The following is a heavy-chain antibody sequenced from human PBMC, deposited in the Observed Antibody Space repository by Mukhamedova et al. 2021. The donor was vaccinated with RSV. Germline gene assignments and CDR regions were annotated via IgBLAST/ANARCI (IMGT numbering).Heavy chain of an antibody. J-gene: IGHJ4*02. Sequence: VSVIYSGGSSTYYADSVKGRFTISRDNSKNTLYLQMNSPRAEDTAVYYCAKDRGGSYYFDYWGQGTLVTVSS. V-gene: IGHV3-23*03. CDR3: AKDRGGSYYFDY. CDR2: IYSGGSST. D-gene: IGHD3-10*01.